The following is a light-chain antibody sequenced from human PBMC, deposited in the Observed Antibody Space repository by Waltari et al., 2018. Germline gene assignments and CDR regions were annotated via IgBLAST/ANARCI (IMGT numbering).Light chain of an antibody. CDR1: QGISAY. CDR3: QQLNSYPRS. V-gene: IGKV1-9*01. J-gene: IGKJ2*03. Sequence: DIQLTQSPSFLSAPVGDRVTITCRARQGISAYLAWYQQKPGKAPNLLIYTASTLQSGVPSRFSGSGAGTEFTLTISSLQPEDFATYYCQQLNSYPRSFGQGTKLEIK. CDR2: TAS.